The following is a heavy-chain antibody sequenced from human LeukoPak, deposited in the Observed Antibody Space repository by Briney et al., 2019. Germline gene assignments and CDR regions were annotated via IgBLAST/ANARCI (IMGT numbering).Heavy chain of an antibody. D-gene: IGHD1-26*01. V-gene: IGHV5-51*01. CDR3: ARNSGSYDGRYDGFDY. Sequence: GESLKISCKGSGYSFTSYWIGWVRQMPGKGLEWMGIIYPGDSDTRYSPSFQGQVTISADKSISTAYLQWSSLKASDTAMYYCARNSGSYDGRYDGFDYWGQGTLVTISS. CDR2: IYPGDSDT. J-gene: IGHJ4*02. CDR1: GYSFTSYW.